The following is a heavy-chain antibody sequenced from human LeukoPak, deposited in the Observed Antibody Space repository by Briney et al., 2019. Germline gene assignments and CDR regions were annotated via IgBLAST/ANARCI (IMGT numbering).Heavy chain of an antibody. CDR1: GFTFSTYW. V-gene: IGHV3-74*01. Sequence: GGSLRLSCAASGFTFSTYWMHWVRQAPGKGLVWVSVINPEGTTATYADSVKGRFTISRDNAKNTLYLQMDSLRAEDTAIYYCVFFYAALKIPYWGQGGLVTVSS. D-gene: IGHD2-15*01. J-gene: IGHJ4*02. CDR3: VFFYAALKIPY. CDR2: INPEGTTA.